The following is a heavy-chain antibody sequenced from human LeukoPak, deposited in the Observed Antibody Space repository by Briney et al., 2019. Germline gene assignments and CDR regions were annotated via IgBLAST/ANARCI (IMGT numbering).Heavy chain of an antibody. Sequence: GGSLRLSCTASEFTFSVNTMNWVRQAPGKGLEWVSSISPSSSSIYYADSVKGRFTISRDNAKNSLYLQMNSLRAEDTAVYYCARDYCSSTSCYYLNWGQGTLVTVSS. D-gene: IGHD2-2*01. V-gene: IGHV3-21*01. J-gene: IGHJ4*02. CDR1: EFTFSVNT. CDR3: ARDYCSSTSCYYLN. CDR2: ISPSSSSI.